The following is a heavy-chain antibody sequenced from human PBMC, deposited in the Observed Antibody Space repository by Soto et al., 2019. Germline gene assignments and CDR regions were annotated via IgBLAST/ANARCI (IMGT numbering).Heavy chain of an antibody. J-gene: IGHJ4*02. D-gene: IGHD6-6*01. CDR2: ISAYNGNT. V-gene: IGHV1-18*01. Sequence: ASVKVSCKASGYTFTSYGISWVRQAPGQGLEWMGWISAYNGNTNYAQRLQGRVTMTTDTSTSTAYMELRSLRSDDTAVYYCARDKTPVSSGDYWGQGTLVTVSS. CDR1: GYTFTSYG. CDR3: ARDKTPVSSGDY.